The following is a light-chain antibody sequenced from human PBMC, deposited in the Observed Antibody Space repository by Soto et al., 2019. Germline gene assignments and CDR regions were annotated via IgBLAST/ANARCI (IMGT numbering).Light chain of an antibody. J-gene: IGKJ1*01. CDR2: WAS. Sequence: DIVMTQSPDSLAVSLGERATINCKSSQSILYSSNRENLLAWYQQKPGQPPKLLIYWASTRESGVPDRFSGGGSGTDFTLTISGLQAEDVAVYYCQQYHTTPWTFGQGTKVEIK. V-gene: IGKV4-1*01. CDR3: QQYHTTPWT. CDR1: QSILYSSNRENL.